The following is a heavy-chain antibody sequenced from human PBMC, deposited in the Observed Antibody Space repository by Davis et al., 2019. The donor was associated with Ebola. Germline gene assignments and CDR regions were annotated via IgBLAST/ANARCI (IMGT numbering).Heavy chain of an antibody. CDR3: ARGSAYSGSYYYFDY. D-gene: IGHD1-26*01. CDR2: INAGNGNT. J-gene: IGHJ4*02. CDR1: GYTFTSYA. Sequence: ASVKVSCKASGYTFTSYAMHWVLQAPGQRLEWMGWINAGNGNTKYSQKFQGRVTITRDTSASTAYMELSSLRSEDTAVYYCARGSAYSGSYYYFDYWGQGTLVTVSS. V-gene: IGHV1-3*01.